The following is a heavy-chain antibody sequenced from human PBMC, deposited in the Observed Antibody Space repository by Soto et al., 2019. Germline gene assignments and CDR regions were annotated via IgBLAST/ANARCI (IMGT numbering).Heavy chain of an antibody. J-gene: IGHJ4*02. D-gene: IGHD3-3*01. CDR1: GYTFTSYA. V-gene: IGHV1-3*01. CDR3: ARDLADFWSEYYFDY. Sequence: ASVKVSCKASGYTFTSYAMHWVRQAPGQRLEWMGWINAGNGNAKYSQKFQGRVTITRDTSASTAHMELSSLRSEDTAVYYCARDLADFWSEYYFDYWGQGTLVTVSS. CDR2: INAGNGNA.